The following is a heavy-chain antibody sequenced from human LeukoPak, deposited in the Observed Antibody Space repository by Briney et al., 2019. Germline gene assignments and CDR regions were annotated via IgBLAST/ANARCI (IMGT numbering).Heavy chain of an antibody. V-gene: IGHV3-30*04. CDR3: AREGHYDILTGYSPVEYYFYFMDV. CDR1: GFTFSNYG. CDR2: ISSDGVEK. J-gene: IGHJ6*03. D-gene: IGHD3-9*01. Sequence: GGSLRLSCEGSGFTFSNYGIHWVRQTPGKGLEWVAAISSDGVEKHYADSVKGRFTISRDNSKSTLNLQMNSLRAEDTALYYCAREGHYDILTGYSPVEYYFYFMDVWGKGTTVTVSS.